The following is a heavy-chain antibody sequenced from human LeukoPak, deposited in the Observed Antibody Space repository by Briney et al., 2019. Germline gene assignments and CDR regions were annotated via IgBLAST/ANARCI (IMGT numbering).Heavy chain of an antibody. CDR3: ARDSGSCTGCAFDL. Sequence: GGSLRLSCAVSGFTFSHYWMSWVRQAPGKGLEWVANIKEDGIEKYYVDSVKGRFTISRDNARNPLYLQMDSLRAEDTALYYCARDSGSCTGCAFDLWGQGTMVTVSS. J-gene: IGHJ3*01. D-gene: IGHD2-15*01. V-gene: IGHV3-7*01. CDR1: GFTFSHYW. CDR2: IKEDGIEK.